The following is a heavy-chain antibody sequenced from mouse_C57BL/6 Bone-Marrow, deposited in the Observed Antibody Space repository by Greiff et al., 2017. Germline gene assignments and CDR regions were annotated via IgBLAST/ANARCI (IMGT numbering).Heavy chain of an antibody. CDR1: GFTFSSYA. CDR2: ISDGGSYT. J-gene: IGHJ2*01. CDR3: ARKIYYCNSYFDF. D-gene: IGHD2-1*01. V-gene: IGHV5-4*01. Sequence: EVQLVESGGGLVKPGGSLKLSCAASGFTFSSYAMSWVRQTPEKRLEWVATISDGGSYTYYPDNVKGRFTISRDNAKNNLYLQMSHLKSEDTAMYYCARKIYYCNSYFDFWGQGTTLTVSS.